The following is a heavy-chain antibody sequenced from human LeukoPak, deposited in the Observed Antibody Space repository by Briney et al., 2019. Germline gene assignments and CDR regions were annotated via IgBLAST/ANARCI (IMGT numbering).Heavy chain of an antibody. CDR2: IYYSGST. CDR1: GGSFSGYY. V-gene: IGHV4-34*01. CDR3: ARVPWGFLEWLNWFDP. J-gene: IGHJ5*02. D-gene: IGHD3-3*01. Sequence: SETLSLTCAVYGGSFSGYYWSWIRQPPGKGLGWIGSIYYSGSTYYNPSLKSRVTISVDTSKNQFSLKLSSVTAADTAVYYCARVPWGFLEWLNWFDPWGQGTLVTVSS.